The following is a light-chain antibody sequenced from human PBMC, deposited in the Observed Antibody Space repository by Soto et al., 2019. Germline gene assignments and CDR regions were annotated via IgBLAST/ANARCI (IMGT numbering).Light chain of an antibody. CDR2: DVT. CDR3: SSYRSSNTPVV. J-gene: IGLJ2*01. Sequence: QSALTQPASVSGSPGQSITIPCTGTSSDVGSHNTVSWYQQHPGKAPKLMIYDVTNRPSGVSYRFSGSESGNTASLTISGLQAEDEADYYCSSYRSSNTPVVFGGGTKVTVL. V-gene: IGLV2-14*01. CDR1: SSDVGSHNT.